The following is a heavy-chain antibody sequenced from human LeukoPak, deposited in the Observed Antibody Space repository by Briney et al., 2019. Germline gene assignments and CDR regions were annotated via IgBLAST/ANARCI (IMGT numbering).Heavy chain of an antibody. CDR2: IRSKAYGGTT. CDR3: TRVSDCRGYYGRD. CDR1: GFTFGHYA. D-gene: IGHD3-22*01. Sequence: PGRSLRLSCTASGFTFGHYAMSWLRQAPGKGLEWVGFIRSKAYGGTTEYAASVKGRFTISRDDSKSIAYLQINSLKTEHTATNYYTRVSDCRGYYGRDWGQGTLVTVSS. V-gene: IGHV3-49*03. J-gene: IGHJ4*02.